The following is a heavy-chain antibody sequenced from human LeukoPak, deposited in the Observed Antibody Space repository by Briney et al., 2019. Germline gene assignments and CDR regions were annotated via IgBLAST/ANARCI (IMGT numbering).Heavy chain of an antibody. CDR1: GGSFSGYY. V-gene: IGHV4-34*01. D-gene: IGHD5-24*01. CDR3: AREYRMATITP. CDR2: INHSGST. J-gene: IGHJ4*02. Sequence: SETLSLTCAVCGGSFSGYYWSWIRQPPGKGLEWIGEINHSGSTNYNPSLKSRVTISVDTSKNQFSLKLSSVTAADTAVYYCAREYRMATITPWGQGTLVTVSS.